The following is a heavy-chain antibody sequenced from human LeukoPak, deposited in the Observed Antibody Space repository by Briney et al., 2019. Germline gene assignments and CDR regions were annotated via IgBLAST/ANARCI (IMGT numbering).Heavy chain of an antibody. CDR3: ARSSYSMVRGVITTDSYYYYYMDV. D-gene: IGHD3-10*01. Sequence: PSETLSLTCTVSGGYISSYYWSWIRQPAGKGLEWIGRIYTSGSTNYNPSLKSRVTMSVDTSKNQFSLKLSSVTAADTAVYYCARSSYSMVRGVITTDSYYYYYMDVWGKGTTVTVSS. CDR1: GGYISSYY. V-gene: IGHV4-4*07. J-gene: IGHJ6*03. CDR2: IYTSGST.